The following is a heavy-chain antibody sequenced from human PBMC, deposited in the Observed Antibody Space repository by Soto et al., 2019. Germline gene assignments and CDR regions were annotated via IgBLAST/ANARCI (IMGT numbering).Heavy chain of an antibody. CDR3: ARDKGYCSGGSCYSRFDP. CDR2: IYYSGST. J-gene: IGHJ5*02. V-gene: IGHV4-61*01. CDR1: GGSVSSGSYY. Sequence: SATLSLTCTVSGGSVSSGSYYWSWIRQPPGKGLEWIGYIYYSGSTNYNPSLKSRVTISVDTSKNQFSLKLSSVTAADTAVYYCARDKGYCSGGSCYSRFDPWGQGTLVTVSS. D-gene: IGHD2-15*01.